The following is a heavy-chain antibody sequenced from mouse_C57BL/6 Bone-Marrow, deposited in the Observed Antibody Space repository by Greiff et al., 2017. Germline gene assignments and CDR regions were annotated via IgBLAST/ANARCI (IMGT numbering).Heavy chain of an antibody. CDR1: GYTFTDYY. D-gene: IGHD3-1*01. CDR2: IYPGSGNT. J-gene: IGHJ3*01. Sequence: VKLMESGAELVRPGASVKLSCKASGYTFTDYYINWVKQRPGQGLEWIARIYPGSGNTYYNEKFKGKATLTAEKSSSTAYMQLSSLTSEDSAVYFCAPGGDAWFAYCGQGTLVTVSA. V-gene: IGHV1-76*01. CDR3: APGGDAWFAY.